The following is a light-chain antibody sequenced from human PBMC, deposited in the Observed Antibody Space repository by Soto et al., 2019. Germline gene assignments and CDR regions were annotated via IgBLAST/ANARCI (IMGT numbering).Light chain of an antibody. CDR2: QDS. Sequence: SYELTQPPSVSVSPGPTASITCSGDKLGDKYACWYQQKPGQSPVLVIYQDSKLPSGIPVRFSGSNSGNTATLTISGTQAMDEADYYCQAWDSSPVVFGGGTKLTLL. CDR3: QAWDSSPVV. V-gene: IGLV3-1*01. J-gene: IGLJ2*01. CDR1: KLGDKY.